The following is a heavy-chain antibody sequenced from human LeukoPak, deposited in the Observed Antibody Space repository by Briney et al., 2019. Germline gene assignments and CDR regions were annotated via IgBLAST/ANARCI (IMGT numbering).Heavy chain of an antibody. D-gene: IGHD3-10*01. CDR3: ARVNGPLWFGESQKYYYYYYMDV. CDR1: GGSFSGYY. V-gene: IGHV4-34*01. CDR2: INHSGST. J-gene: IGHJ6*03. Sequence: PSETLSLTCAVYGGSFSGYYWSWIRQPPGKGLEWIGEINHSGSTNYNPSLKSRVTISVDTSKNQFSLKLSSVTAADTAVYYCARVNGPLWFGESQKYYYYYYMDVWGKGTTVTVSS.